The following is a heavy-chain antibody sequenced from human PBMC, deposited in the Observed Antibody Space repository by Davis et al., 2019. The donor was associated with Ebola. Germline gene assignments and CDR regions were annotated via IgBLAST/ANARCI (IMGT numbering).Heavy chain of an antibody. V-gene: IGHV3-23*01. CDR3: AKDLEGSGWYPSIDY. Sequence: PGGSLRLSCAASGFTFSSYAMSWVRQAPGKGLEWVSAISGSGGSTYYADSVKGRFTISRDNSKNTLYLQMNSLRAEDTAVYYCAKDLEGSGWYPSIDYWGQGTLVTVSS. CDR1: GFTFSSYA. CDR2: ISGSGGST. J-gene: IGHJ4*02. D-gene: IGHD6-19*01.